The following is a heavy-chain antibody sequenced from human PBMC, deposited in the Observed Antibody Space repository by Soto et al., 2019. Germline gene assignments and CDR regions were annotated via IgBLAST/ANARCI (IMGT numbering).Heavy chain of an antibody. CDR2: IYYSGST. D-gene: IGHD3-16*02. J-gene: IGHJ4*02. Sequence: QLQLQESGPGLVKPSETLSLTCTVSGGSISSSSYYWGWIRQPPGKGLEWIGSIYYSGSTYYNPALKSLVTISVDTSKNQFSLKLSSVTAADTAVYYCARRLITFGGVIADPPDYWGQGTLVTVSS. V-gene: IGHV4-39*01. CDR3: ARRLITFGGVIADPPDY. CDR1: GGSISSSSYY.